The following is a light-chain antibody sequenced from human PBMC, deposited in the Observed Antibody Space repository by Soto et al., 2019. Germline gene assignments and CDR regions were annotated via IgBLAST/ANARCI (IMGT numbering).Light chain of an antibody. CDR2: AAS. CDR3: QQTYSTPASS. J-gene: IGKJ1*01. V-gene: IGKV1-39*01. CDR1: QSISRY. Sequence: DIQMTQSPSSLSASVGDRVTITCRASQSISRYLNWDLHKPGKAPELLIYAASNLHDGVPSRFSGSGSGTEFARTISSLQPEDFAVYYCQQTYSTPASSFGQGTSV.